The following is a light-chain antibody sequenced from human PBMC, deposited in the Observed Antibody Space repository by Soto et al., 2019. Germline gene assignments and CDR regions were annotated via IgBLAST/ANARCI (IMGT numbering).Light chain of an antibody. V-gene: IGLV2-8*01. CDR1: NNDIGVYDF. CDR3: KSSAGSNTYV. CDR2: EVV. Sequence: QSALTQPPSASGSPGQSVTISCTGTNNDIGVYDFVSWYQHHPGKAPRLIIYEVVERPSGVPDRFSGSKSGNTASLTVSGLQAADEADYFCKSSAGSNTYVFGSGTKLTVL. J-gene: IGLJ1*01.